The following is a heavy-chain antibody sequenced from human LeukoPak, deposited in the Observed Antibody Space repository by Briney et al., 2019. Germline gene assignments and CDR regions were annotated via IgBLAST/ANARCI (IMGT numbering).Heavy chain of an antibody. J-gene: IGHJ6*02. CDR2: IIPILGIA. Sequence: SVKVSCKASGGTFSSYAISWVRQAPGQGLEWMGRIIPILGIANYAQKFQGRVTITADKSTSTVYMVLSSLRSEDTAVYYCARPLVVPAANSYYYGMDVWGQGTTVTVSS. V-gene: IGHV1-69*04. CDR3: ARPLVVPAANSYYYGMDV. D-gene: IGHD2-2*01. CDR1: GGTFSSYA.